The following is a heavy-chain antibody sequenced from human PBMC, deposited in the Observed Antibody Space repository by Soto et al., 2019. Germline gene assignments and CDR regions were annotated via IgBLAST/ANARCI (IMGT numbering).Heavy chain of an antibody. Sequence: GGSLRLSCAASGFTFSNYGLHWVRQAPGKGLEWVALISHDGSEKYYVDSVKGRFIISRDNSKNTLYLQMGNLRTDDTAVYYCAKAGAVAAPDYWGQGAPVTVSS. J-gene: IGHJ4*02. V-gene: IGHV3-30*18. CDR3: AKAGAVAAPDY. D-gene: IGHD2-15*01. CDR1: GFTFSNYG. CDR2: ISHDGSEK.